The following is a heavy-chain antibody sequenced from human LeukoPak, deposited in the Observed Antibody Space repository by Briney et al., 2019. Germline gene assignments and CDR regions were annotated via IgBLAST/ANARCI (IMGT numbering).Heavy chain of an antibody. D-gene: IGHD5-18*01. V-gene: IGHV4-39*01. CDR1: GGSISSSSYY. CDR2: IYYSGST. Sequence: SETLSLTCTVSGGSISSSSYYWGWIRQPPGKGLEWIGSIYYSGSTYYNPSLKSRVTISVDTSKNQFSLKLSSVTAADTAVYYCARPPTGGYSYGSPFDSWGQGTLVTVSS. J-gene: IGHJ4*02. CDR3: ARPPTGGYSYGSPFDS.